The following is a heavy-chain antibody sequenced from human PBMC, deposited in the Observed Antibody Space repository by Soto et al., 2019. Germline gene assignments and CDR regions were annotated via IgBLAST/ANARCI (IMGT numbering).Heavy chain of an antibody. J-gene: IGHJ3*02. CDR1: GFSLSTRRVG. D-gene: IGHD6-13*01. CDR3: AHSTYSSSWYGDAFDI. Sequence: ITLKESGPTLVKPTQTLTLTCTFSGFSLSTRRVGVGWIRQPPGKALEWLALIYWDDDKRYSPSLKSRLTDTKDTSKTQVVLTMTNMGPVDTATYYCAHSTYSSSWYGDAFDIWGQGTMVTVSS. V-gene: IGHV2-5*02. CDR2: IYWDDDK.